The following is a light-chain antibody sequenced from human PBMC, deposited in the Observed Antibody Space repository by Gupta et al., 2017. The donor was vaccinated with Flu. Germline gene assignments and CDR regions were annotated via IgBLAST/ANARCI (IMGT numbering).Light chain of an antibody. J-gene: IGLJ3*02. CDR3: QTWDTGMRV. V-gene: IGLV4-69*01. CDR1: SGHSNYA. CDR2: VNSDSSH. Sequence: QLVLTQSPSASASLGASVKLTCTLSSGHSNYAIAWHQQQPEKGPRFLMKVNSDSSHSKGDGIPDRFSGSRSGAERYLTISSLQSEDEADDYCQTWDTGMRVFGGGTKLTVL.